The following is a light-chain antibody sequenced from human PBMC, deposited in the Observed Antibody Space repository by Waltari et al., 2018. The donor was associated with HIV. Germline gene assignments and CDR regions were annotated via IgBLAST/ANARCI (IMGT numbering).Light chain of an antibody. Sequence: QSVLTQPPSVSAAPGQKVTISCSGSSSNIGNNYLSWYQQLPGTAPKLLIYDNNKRPAGIQDRFSGSTAGTSGTLGITGLQTGDEADDYCGTWENSLSAGVFGGGTKLTVL. J-gene: IGLJ3*02. CDR2: DNN. CDR1: SSNIGNNY. CDR3: GTWENSLSAGV. V-gene: IGLV1-51*01.